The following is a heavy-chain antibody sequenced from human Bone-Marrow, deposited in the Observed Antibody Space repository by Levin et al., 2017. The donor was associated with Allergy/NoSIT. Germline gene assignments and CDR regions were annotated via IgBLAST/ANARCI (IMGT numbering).Heavy chain of an antibody. V-gene: IGHV1-18*01. D-gene: IGHD4-23*01. CDR2: ISAYNGNT. J-gene: IGHJ4*02. CDR1: GYTFTSYG. CDR3: ASSLSTGGGNPYPKSLGY. Sequence: ASVKVSCKASGYTFTSYGISWVRQAPGQGLEWMGWISAYNGNTNYAQKLQGRVTMTTDTSTSTAYMELRSLRSDDTAVYYCASSLSTGGGNPYPKSLGYWGQGTLVTVSS.